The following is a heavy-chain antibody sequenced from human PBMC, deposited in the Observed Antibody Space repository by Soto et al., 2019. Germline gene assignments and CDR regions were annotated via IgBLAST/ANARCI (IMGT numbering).Heavy chain of an antibody. CDR3: TTDRGIVLAVAGTCHLFDY. Sequence: GSLRLSCAASGFTFSNAWMNWVRQAPGKGLEWVGRIKSQVDGGTVHYAAPVKDRFTISRDDSKNTLYLQMNRLKIEDTAVYYCTTDRGIVLAVAGTCHLFDYWGQGTLVPVSA. V-gene: IGHV3-15*07. J-gene: IGHJ4*02. CDR2: IKSQVDGGTV. D-gene: IGHD6-13*01. CDR1: GFTFSNAW.